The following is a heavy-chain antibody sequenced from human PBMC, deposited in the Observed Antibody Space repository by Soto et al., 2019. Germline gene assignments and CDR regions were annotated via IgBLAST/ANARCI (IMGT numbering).Heavy chain of an antibody. CDR1: GFTFSSYS. CDR2: ISSSSSTI. V-gene: IGHV3-48*02. J-gene: IGHJ6*02. D-gene: IGHD3-10*01. Sequence: PGGSLSLSCAASGFTFSSYSMNWVRQAPGKGLEWVSYISSSSSTIYYADSVKGRFTISRDNAKNSLYLQMNSLRDEDTAVYYCARLQGGLLWFGEPTNHYGMDVWGQGTTVTVSS. CDR3: ARLQGGLLWFGEPTNHYGMDV.